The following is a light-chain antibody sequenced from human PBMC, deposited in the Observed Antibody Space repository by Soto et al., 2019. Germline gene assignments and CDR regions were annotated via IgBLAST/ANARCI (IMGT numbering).Light chain of an antibody. CDR3: QQRSNWPST. J-gene: IGKJ4*01. Sequence: EIVLTQSPVTLSFSPGKRATLSSRASQSVSSSLAWYQQKPGQAPRLLIYDASNRATGIPARFSGSGSGTDFTLTISSLEPEDFAVYYCQQRSNWPSTFGGGTKVEIK. V-gene: IGKV3-11*01. CDR2: DAS. CDR1: QSVSSS.